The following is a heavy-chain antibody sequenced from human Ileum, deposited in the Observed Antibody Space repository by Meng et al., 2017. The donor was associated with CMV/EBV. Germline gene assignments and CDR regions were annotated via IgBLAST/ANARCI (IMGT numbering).Heavy chain of an antibody. Sequence: QVQPPASGQGLGKHSHTLCLTCTVSGGSISLWSWSWIRQSDGKKLEWIGRISLSTDGNINYNPSLKSRVTMSADMSKNQLSLKLTSMSAADTAVYYCATGGGDFDHWGQGILVTVSS. V-gene: IGHV4-4*07. J-gene: IGHJ4*02. CDR3: ATGGGDFDH. CDR2: ISLSTDGNI. CDR1: GGSISLWS. D-gene: IGHD3-10*01.